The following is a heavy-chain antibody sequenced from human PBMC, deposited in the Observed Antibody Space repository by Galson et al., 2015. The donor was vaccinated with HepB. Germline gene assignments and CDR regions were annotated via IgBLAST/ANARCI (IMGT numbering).Heavy chain of an antibody. J-gene: IGHJ4*02. Sequence: LRLSCAVSGFTFGDYAMAWFRQAPGKGLEWVGFIKSRADGETTAYAASVKGRFTISRDDSKSIAYLQMNSLKTEDTAMYYCSRDRPLDYLGQGTLVTVSS. CDR1: GFTFGDYA. CDR2: IKSRADGETT. V-gene: IGHV3-49*03. CDR3: SRDRPLDY.